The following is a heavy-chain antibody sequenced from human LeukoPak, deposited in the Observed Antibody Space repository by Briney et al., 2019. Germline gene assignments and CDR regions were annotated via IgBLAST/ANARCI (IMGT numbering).Heavy chain of an antibody. CDR3: ARVISMVRGANDY. V-gene: IGHV3-53*01. Sequence: GGSLRLSCAASGFTFSSYAMSWVRQAPGKGLEWVSVIYSGGSTYYADSVKGRFTISRDNSKNTLYLQMNSLRAEDTAVYYCARVISMVRGANDYWGQGTLVTVSS. D-gene: IGHD3-10*01. CDR1: GFTFSSYA. CDR2: IYSGGST. J-gene: IGHJ4*02.